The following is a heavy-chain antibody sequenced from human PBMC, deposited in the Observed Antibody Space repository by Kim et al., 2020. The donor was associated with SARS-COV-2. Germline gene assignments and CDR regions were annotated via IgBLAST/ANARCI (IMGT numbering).Heavy chain of an antibody. CDR1: GGSFSGNY. CDR2: ITHSGST. V-gene: IGHV4-34*01. D-gene: IGHD3-10*01. CDR3: ARGAPHLGVSDGWFGPRCYCYYRDV. Sequence: SETLSLTCAVNGGSFSGNYWNWVRQPPGKGLEWIGEITHSGSTSYNPSPKSRVVISLDTSKNQFSLKLSSLTAADTAIYYCARGAPHLGVSDGWFGPRCYCYYRDVWGRGTAVTVSS. J-gene: IGHJ6*03.